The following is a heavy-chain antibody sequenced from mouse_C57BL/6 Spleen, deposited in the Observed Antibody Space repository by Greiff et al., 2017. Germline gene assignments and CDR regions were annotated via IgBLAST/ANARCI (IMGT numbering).Heavy chain of an antibody. CDR3: ARDGYGSRWFAY. CDR2: IYPGSGNT. Sequence: QVQLQQSGPELVKPGASVKISCKASGYSFTSYYIHWVKQRPGQGLEWIGWIYPGSGNTKYNEKFKGKATLTADTSSSTAYMQLSSLTSEDSAVYYCARDGYGSRWFAYWGQGTLVTVSA. V-gene: IGHV1-66*01. CDR1: GYSFTSYY. D-gene: IGHD1-1*01. J-gene: IGHJ3*01.